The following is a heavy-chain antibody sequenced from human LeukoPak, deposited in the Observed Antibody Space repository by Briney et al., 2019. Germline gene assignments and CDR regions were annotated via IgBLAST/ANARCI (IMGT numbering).Heavy chain of an antibody. J-gene: IGHJ4*02. Sequence: SETLSLTCAVYGGSFSGYYWGWIRQPPGRGLEWIGSIYYSGSTYYNPSLESRVTISLDTSKNQFSLNLRSVTAADTAVYYCSTGMLRGLAPVFQGYWGQGTLVTVSS. V-gene: IGHV4-34*01. CDR1: GGSFSGYY. CDR3: STGMLRGLAPVFQGY. D-gene: IGHD3-10*01. CDR2: IYYSGST.